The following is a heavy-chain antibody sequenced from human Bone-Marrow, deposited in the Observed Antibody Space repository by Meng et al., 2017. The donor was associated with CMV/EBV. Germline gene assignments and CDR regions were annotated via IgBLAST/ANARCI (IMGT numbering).Heavy chain of an antibody. J-gene: IGHJ4*02. D-gene: IGHD5-18*01. CDR1: GGSISSYY. CDR2: IYYSGST. Sequence: SETLSLTCTVSGGSISSYYWSWIRQPPGKGLEWIGYIYYSGSTNYNPSRKSRVTISVDTSKNQFSLKLSSVTAADTAVYYCARADSYYSYGLDIWGQGTLVTVSS. CDR3: ARADSYYSYGLDI. V-gene: IGHV4-59*01.